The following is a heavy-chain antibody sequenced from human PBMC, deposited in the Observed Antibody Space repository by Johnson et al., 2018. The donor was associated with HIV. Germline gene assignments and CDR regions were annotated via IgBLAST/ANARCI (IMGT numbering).Heavy chain of an antibody. J-gene: IGHJ3*02. V-gene: IGHV3-30*03. CDR3: ARVPWSLDAFDI. D-gene: IGHD2-15*01. Sequence: QMQLVESGGGVVQPGKSLTLSCVASGLSFSNFGIHWVRQAPGKGPEWVAVISFDGNLKKYADSVKGRFTISRDNSTNTLYLQMTSLRQYDTAVYYCARVPWSLDAFDIWGQGTMVTVSS. CDR2: ISFDGNLK. CDR1: GLSFSNFG.